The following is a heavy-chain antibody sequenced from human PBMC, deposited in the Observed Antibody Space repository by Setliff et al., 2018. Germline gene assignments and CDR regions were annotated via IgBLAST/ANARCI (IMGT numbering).Heavy chain of an antibody. V-gene: IGHV4-34*01. CDR2: INHSGST. Sequence: PSETLSLTCAVYGGSFSGYYWNWIRQPPGKGLEWIGEINHSGSTNYNPSLKSRVTISVDTSKNQFSLKLSSVTAADTAVYYCARGRIAAALYYFDYWGQGTLVTV. J-gene: IGHJ4*02. CDR1: GGSFSGYY. CDR3: ARGRIAAALYYFDY. D-gene: IGHD6-13*01.